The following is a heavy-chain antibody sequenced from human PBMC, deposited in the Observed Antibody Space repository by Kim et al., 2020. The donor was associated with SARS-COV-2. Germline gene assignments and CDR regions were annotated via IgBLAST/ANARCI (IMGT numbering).Heavy chain of an antibody. CDR2: IKSKTDGGTT. J-gene: IGHJ4*02. CDR1: GFTFSNAW. Sequence: GGSLRLSCAASGFTFSNAWMSWVRQAPGKGLEWVGRIKSKTDGGTTDYAAPVKGRFTISRDDSKNTLYLQMNSLKTEDTAVYYCTTDVYSGGGVDYFDYWGQGTLVTVSS. V-gene: IGHV3-15*01. CDR3: TTDVYSGGGVDYFDY. D-gene: IGHD2-8*02.